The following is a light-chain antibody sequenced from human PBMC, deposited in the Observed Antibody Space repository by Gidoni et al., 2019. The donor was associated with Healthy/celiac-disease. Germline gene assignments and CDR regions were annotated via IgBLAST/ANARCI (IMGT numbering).Light chain of an antibody. CDR3: SSYTSSSTPVV. Sequence: QSALTQPASVSGSPGPSITLSCTGTSSDVGGYNYVSWYQQHPGKAPKLMIYDVSNRPSGVSNRFSGSKSGNTASLTISGLQAEDEADYYCSSYTSSSTPVVFGGGTKLTVL. J-gene: IGLJ2*01. CDR2: DVS. CDR1: SSDVGGYNY. V-gene: IGLV2-14*03.